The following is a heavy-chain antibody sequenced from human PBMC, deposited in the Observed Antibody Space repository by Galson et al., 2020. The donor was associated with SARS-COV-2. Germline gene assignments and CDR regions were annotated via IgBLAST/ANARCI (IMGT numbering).Heavy chain of an antibody. CDR1: GGSISDYY. CDR2: IYYNGST. D-gene: IGHD1-26*01. Sequence: SETLSLTCTVSGGSISDYYWSWIWQPPGKGLEWIGYIYYNGSTNYNPSLKSRVTISLDTSKNQFSLKLSSVTAAETAVYYCAGKPRYPFGLDVWGQGTTVIVSS. V-gene: IGHV4-59*01. CDR3: AGKPRYPFGLDV. J-gene: IGHJ6*02.